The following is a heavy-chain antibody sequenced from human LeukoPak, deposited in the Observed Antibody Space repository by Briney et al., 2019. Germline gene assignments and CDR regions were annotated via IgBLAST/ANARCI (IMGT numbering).Heavy chain of an antibody. Sequence: GGSLRLSCAASGFTFGSYAMSWVRQAPGKGLEWVANIKQDGSEKYYVDSVKGRFTISRDNAKNSLYLQMNSLRAEDTAVYYCARDPRGSGSSHWGQGTLVTVSS. J-gene: IGHJ4*02. D-gene: IGHD3-10*01. CDR1: GFTFGSYA. V-gene: IGHV3-7*01. CDR3: ARDPRGSGSSH. CDR2: IKQDGSEK.